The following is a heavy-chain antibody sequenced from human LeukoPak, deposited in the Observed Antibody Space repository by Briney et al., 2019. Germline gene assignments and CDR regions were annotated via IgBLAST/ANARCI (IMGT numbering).Heavy chain of an antibody. D-gene: IGHD5-24*01. CDR2: IYYSGST. J-gene: IGHJ4*02. CDR1: GDSISSYY. Sequence: SETLSLNCTVSGDSISSYYWTWIRQPPGKGLEWIGNIYYSGSTYYNPSLKSRVTISADTSNNHFSLRLTSVTAADTAVYYCAGGWLPDKNDFWGQGTLVTVSA. CDR3: AGGWLPDKNDF. V-gene: IGHV4-59*01.